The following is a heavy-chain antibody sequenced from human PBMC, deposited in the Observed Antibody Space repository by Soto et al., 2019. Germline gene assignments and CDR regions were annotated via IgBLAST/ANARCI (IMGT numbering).Heavy chain of an antibody. V-gene: IGHV3-21*01. CDR2: ISSSSSYI. Sequence: GGSLRLSCAASGFTFSSYSMNWVRQAPGKGLEWVSSISSSSSYIYYADSVKGRFTISRDNAKNSLYLQMNSLRAEDTAVYYCAREGPPYSYGHGAFDIWGQGTMVTVSS. CDR3: AREGPPYSYGHGAFDI. J-gene: IGHJ3*02. D-gene: IGHD5-18*01. CDR1: GFTFSSYS.